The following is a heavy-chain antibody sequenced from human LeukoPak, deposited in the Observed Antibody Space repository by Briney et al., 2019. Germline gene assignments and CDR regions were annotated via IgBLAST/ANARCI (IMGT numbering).Heavy chain of an antibody. D-gene: IGHD4-17*01. CDR3: AKDLKPDGVWGFDY. CDR2: IYGNGREA. J-gene: IGHJ4*02. CDR1: GFTFSTYS. V-gene: IGHV3-23*01. Sequence: GGSLRLSCAASGFTFSTYSMSWVRQAPGKGLEWVSGIYGNGREAFYADSVKGRFSISRDNSNKMLFLHLDNLRAEDTALYYCAKDLKPDGVWGFDYWGRGILVTVSS.